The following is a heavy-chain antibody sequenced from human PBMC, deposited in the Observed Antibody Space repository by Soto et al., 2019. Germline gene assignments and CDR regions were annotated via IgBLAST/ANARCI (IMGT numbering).Heavy chain of an antibody. CDR3: ASQYYYDSSGYSAFDI. V-gene: IGHV1-69*13. CDR1: GGTFSSYA. CDR2: IIPIFGTA. J-gene: IGHJ3*02. Sequence: GASVKVSCKASGGTFSSYAISLVRQAPGQGLEWMGGIIPIFGTANYAQKFQGRVTITADESTSTAYMELSSLRSEDTAVYYCASQYYYDSSGYSAFDIWGQGTMVTVSS. D-gene: IGHD3-22*01.